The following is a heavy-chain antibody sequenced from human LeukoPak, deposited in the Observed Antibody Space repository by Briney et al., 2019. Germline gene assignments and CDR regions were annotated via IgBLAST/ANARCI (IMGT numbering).Heavy chain of an antibody. CDR2: IYYSGST. Sequence: SETLSLTCTDSGGSISSSSYYWGWIRQPPGKGLEWIGSIYYSGSTYYNPSLKSRVTISVDTSKNQFSLKLSSVTAADTAVYYCARHKMGSGRGYYFDYWGQGTLVTVSS. J-gene: IGHJ4*02. CDR1: GGSISSSSYY. D-gene: IGHD2-15*01. V-gene: IGHV4-39*01. CDR3: ARHKMGSGRGYYFDY.